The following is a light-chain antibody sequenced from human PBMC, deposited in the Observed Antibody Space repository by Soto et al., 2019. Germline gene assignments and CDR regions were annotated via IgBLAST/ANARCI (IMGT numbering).Light chain of an antibody. V-gene: IGKV1-39*01. J-gene: IGKJ1*01. CDR2: APS. CDR3: QQSHSTPPT. CDR1: QSISTS. Sequence: DIPMTQSPSSLSASVGDRVTITCRASQSISTSLNWYQQRPGKAPKLLIYAPSTLQSGVSSRFSGSGSGTGFTLTISSLQPEDFATYYCQQSHSTPPTFGQGTKVEIK.